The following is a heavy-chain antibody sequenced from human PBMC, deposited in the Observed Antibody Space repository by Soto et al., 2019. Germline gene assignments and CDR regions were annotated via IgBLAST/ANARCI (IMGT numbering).Heavy chain of an antibody. J-gene: IGHJ2*01. D-gene: IGHD3-3*01. CDR1: GGSINNGDYY. Sequence: SETLSVTCGVSGGSINNGDYYWSWIRQPPGKGLEWIGYIYYSGTTYFNPSLESRLSMSLDTSKNQFSLKLTSVTAADTAVYYCAREKYVVFGMAHPYWYLDLWGRGTLVTVYS. V-gene: IGHV4-30-4*01. CDR3: AREKYVVFGMAHPYWYLDL. CDR2: IYYSGTT.